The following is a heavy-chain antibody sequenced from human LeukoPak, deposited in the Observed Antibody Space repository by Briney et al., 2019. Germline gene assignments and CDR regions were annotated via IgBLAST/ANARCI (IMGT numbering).Heavy chain of an antibody. J-gene: IGHJ4*02. V-gene: IGHV3-23*01. CDR3: AIQLGYCSDGSCYFDY. Sequence: GGSLRLSCAASGFTFDDYAMHWVRQAQGKGLEWVSAISTSGGNTYYADSVKGRFTISRDNSRKTLSLQMNSLRAEDTAIYYCAIQLGYCSDGSCYFDYWGQGILVTVSS. D-gene: IGHD2-15*01. CDR1: GFTFDDYA. CDR2: ISTSGGNT.